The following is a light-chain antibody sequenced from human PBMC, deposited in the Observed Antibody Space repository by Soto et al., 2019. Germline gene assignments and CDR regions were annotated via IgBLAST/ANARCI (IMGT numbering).Light chain of an antibody. CDR3: CSYAGSYTHV. CDR2: DVI. J-gene: IGLJ1*01. CDR1: SSDVGDYNY. Sequence: QSALTQPRSVSGSPGQSVTISCIGTSSDVGDYNYVSWYQQHPGKAPKLMIYDVIKRPSGVPDRFSGSKSGNTASLTISGLQADDEADYYCCSYAGSYTHVFGTGTKVTVL. V-gene: IGLV2-11*01.